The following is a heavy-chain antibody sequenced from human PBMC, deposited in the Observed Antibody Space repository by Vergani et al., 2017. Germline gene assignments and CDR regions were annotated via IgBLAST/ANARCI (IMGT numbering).Heavy chain of an antibody. D-gene: IGHD3-10*01. CDR2: ISSSGSP. V-gene: IGHV4-39*02. J-gene: IGHJ3*01. CDR3: ARPVGPSAIADGYHV. Sequence: QLQLQESGPGLVKPSETLSLRCRVSGDSISRSHYYWGFIRQPPGKGLEWIGSISSSGSPYYNPTRKSQLAFSVYQSKNPFSLSLKSVTATDTGMYYCARPVGPSAIADGYHVWGQGTMVTVS. CDR1: GDSISRSHYY.